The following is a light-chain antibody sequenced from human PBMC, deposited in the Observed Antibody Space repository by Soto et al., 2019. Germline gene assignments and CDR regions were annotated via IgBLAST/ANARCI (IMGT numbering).Light chain of an antibody. CDR3: QQYYNTPLT. V-gene: IGKV4-1*01. CDR1: QIVFSSPHNKNF. Sequence: DIVMTQSPDSLAVSLGERATINCKSSQIVFSSPHNKNFLVWYQVRPGRPPKVLFYWASTRESGVPDRFSGSGSGTDFTLTISSLQAEDVAVYYCQQYYNTPLTFGGGTKVEIK. CDR2: WAS. J-gene: IGKJ4*01.